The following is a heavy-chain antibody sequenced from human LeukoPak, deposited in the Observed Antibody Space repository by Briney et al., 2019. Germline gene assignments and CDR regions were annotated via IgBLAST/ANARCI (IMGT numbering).Heavy chain of an antibody. J-gene: IGHJ4*02. D-gene: IGHD1-26*01. CDR2: IYYSGST. Sequence: SGTLTLTCTAPGCTISSYYWNWIRQPPGKGLEWIGYIYYSGSTNYNPSLKSRVTISVDTSKNQFSLKLSSVTAADTAVYYCARALALGQLLFDYWGQGTPVTVSS. V-gene: IGHV4-59*01. CDR3: ARALALGQLLFDY. CDR1: GCTISSYY.